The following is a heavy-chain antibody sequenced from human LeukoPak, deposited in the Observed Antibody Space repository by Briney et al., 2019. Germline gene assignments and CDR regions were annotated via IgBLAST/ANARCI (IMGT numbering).Heavy chain of an antibody. CDR3: ARHYYDSSGYLYYFDY. V-gene: IGHV4-39*01. CDR2: INHSGST. CDR1: GGSISSSSYY. J-gene: IGHJ4*02. Sequence: SETLSLTCTVSGGSISSSSYYWSWIRQPPRKGLEWIGEINHSGSTNYNPSLKSRVTISVDTSKNQFSLKLSSVAAADTAVYYCARHYYDSSGYLYYFDYWGQGTLVTVSS. D-gene: IGHD3-22*01.